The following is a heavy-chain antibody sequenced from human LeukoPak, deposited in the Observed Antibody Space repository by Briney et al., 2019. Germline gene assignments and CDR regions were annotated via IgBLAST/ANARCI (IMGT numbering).Heavy chain of an antibody. D-gene: IGHD6-6*01. CDR3: ARESSSSYPVAYYFDY. V-gene: IGHV3-30*04. CDR2: ISYDGSNK. J-gene: IGHJ4*02. CDR1: GFTFSSYA. Sequence: GGSLRLSCKASGFTFSSYAMHWVRQAPGKGLEWVAVISYDGSNKYYADSVKGRFTISRDNSKNTLFLQLNSLRTEDTAVYYCARESSSSYPVAYYFDYWGQGTLVTVSS.